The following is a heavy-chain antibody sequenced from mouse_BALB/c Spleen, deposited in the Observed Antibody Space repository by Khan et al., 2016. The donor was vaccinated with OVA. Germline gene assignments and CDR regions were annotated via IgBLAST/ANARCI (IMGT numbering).Heavy chain of an antibody. CDR1: GFTFSTYG. J-gene: IGHJ3*01. CDR3: ARLAYYYNSEGFAY. Sequence: EVELVESGGDFVRPGGSLKLSCAASGFTFSTYGMSWVRQTPDKRLEWVATLNTGGAYTYSPDSVKGRFTISRDNAKNTLYLQLSSLKSEDTAIYYCARLAYYYNSEGFAYWGQGTLVTVSA. D-gene: IGHD1-1*01. CDR2: LNTGGAYT. V-gene: IGHV5-6*01.